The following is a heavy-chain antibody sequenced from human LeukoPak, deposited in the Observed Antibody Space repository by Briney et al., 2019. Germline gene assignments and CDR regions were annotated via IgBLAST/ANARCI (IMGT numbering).Heavy chain of an antibody. Sequence: TGGSLRLSCAVSGITFSSYAMSWVRRAPGKGLEWVSAISGSGRSTYYTDSVKGRFTISRDNSKNTVYLQMNSLRAEDTAVYYCAPGASGSYYYGMDVWGQGTTVTVSS. CDR1: GITFSSYA. J-gene: IGHJ6*02. CDR2: ISGSGRST. D-gene: IGHD1-26*01. CDR3: APGASGSYYYGMDV. V-gene: IGHV3-23*01.